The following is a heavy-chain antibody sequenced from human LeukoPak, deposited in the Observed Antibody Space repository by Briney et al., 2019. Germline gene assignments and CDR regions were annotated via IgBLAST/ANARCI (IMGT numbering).Heavy chain of an antibody. V-gene: IGHV1-8*01. Sequence: ASVKVSCKASGYTFTSYDINWLRHATGQGLEWMGWMNPNSGNTGYAQKFQGRVTMTRNTSISTAYMELSSLRSEDTAVYYCATYHAIRPYCFDYWGQGTLVTVSS. CDR3: ATYHAIRPYCFDY. J-gene: IGHJ4*02. CDR2: MNPNSGNT. CDR1: GYTFTSYD. D-gene: IGHD2-8*01.